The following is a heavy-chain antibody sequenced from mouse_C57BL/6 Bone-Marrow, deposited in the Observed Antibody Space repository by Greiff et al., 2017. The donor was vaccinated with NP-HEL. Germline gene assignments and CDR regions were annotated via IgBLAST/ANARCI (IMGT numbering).Heavy chain of an antibody. J-gene: IGHJ1*03. CDR1: GFTFSDYY. Sequence: EVQLLESGGGLVQPGGSLKLSCAASGFTFSDYYMYWVRQTPEKRLEWVAYISNGGGSTYYPDTVKGRFTISRDNAKNTLYLQMSRVKAEDTAMYYCARQDYGSSYGWYFDVWGTGTTVTVSS. D-gene: IGHD1-1*01. V-gene: IGHV5-12*01. CDR2: ISNGGGST. CDR3: ARQDYGSSYGWYFDV.